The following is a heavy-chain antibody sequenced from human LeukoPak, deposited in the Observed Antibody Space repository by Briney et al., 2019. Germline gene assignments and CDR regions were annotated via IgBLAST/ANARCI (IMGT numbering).Heavy chain of an antibody. J-gene: IGHJ6*03. CDR3: ARAFDTSWDYYDMDD. D-gene: IGHD2-2*01. CDR2: ISSRSKYI. Sequence: PGGSLRLSCATSGLTFSSYSMNWVRQAPGKGLEWVSSISSRSKYIYHAASVKGRFTISRDDAKNSLYLQMNSLRAEDTAVYYCARAFDTSWDYYDMDDWGKGTTVTVSS. CDR1: GLTFSSYS. V-gene: IGHV3-21*01.